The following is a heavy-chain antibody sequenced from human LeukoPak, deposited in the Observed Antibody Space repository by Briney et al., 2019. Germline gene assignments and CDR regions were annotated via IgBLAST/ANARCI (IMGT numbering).Heavy chain of an antibody. CDR3: ARERLADERAWGY. V-gene: IGHV1-2*02. CDR1: GYTFSDFY. D-gene: IGHD3-3*02. CDR2: ITPKSGGT. J-gene: IGHJ4*02. Sequence: ASVKVSCKASGYTFSDFYIHWVRQAPGQGLEYVGWITPKSGGTYSPQRFQGRVTMTRDASISTAYMELSSVRSDDTAVYFCARERLADERAWGYWGQGTLVTVSS.